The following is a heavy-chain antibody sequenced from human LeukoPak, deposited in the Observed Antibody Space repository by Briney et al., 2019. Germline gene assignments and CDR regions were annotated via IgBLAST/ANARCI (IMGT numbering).Heavy chain of an antibody. CDR2: ISVYSGET. CDR1: GYTFTGYY. CDR3: ARDKGRWLEDTFDY. J-gene: IGHJ4*02. Sequence: ASVKVSCKASGYTFTGYYMHWVRQAPGQGLEWMGWISVYSGETKYAKNYKGRVTMTTDSSTTTVYMELRSLRSDDTGVYYCARDKGRWLEDTFDYWGQGTPVTVSA. D-gene: IGHD5-24*01. V-gene: IGHV1-18*04.